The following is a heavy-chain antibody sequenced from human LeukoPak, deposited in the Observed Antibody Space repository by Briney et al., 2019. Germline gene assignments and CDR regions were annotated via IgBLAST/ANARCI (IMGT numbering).Heavy chain of an antibody. CDR3: ASGYDVSEYFQH. J-gene: IGHJ1*01. CDR2: INHSGST. CDR1: GFTVSSNY. Sequence: GSLRLSCAASGFTVSSNYMSWIRQPPGKGLEWIGEINHSGSTNYNPSLKSRVTISVDTSKNQFSLKLSSVTAADTAVYYCASGYDVSEYFQHWGQGTLVTVSS. V-gene: IGHV4-34*01. D-gene: IGHD3-16*01.